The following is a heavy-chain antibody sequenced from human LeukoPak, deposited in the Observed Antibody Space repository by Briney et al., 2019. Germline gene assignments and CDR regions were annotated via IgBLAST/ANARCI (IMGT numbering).Heavy chain of an antibody. CDR1: GGSISSDSYY. V-gene: IGHV4-39*02. D-gene: IGHD5-24*01. Sequence: SETLSPTCTVSGGSISSDSYYWGWIRQSPGKGLEWIGNIYYSGSTYYSPSLKSRVTISVDTSKNQFSLKLSSVTAADTAVYYCARDGYNPIDYWGQGTLVAVSS. CDR3: ARDGYNPIDY. J-gene: IGHJ4*02. CDR2: IYYSGST.